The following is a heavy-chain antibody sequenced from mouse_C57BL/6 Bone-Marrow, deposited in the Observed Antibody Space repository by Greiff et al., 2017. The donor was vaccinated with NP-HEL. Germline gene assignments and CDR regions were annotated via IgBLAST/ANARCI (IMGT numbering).Heavy chain of an antibody. D-gene: IGHD2-5*01. CDR1: GYTFTSYW. CDR3: TRSKGYSNYVYAMDY. J-gene: IGHJ4*01. Sequence: VHVKQSGTVLARPGASVKMSCKTSGYTFTSYWMHWVKQRPGQGLEWIGAIYPGNSDTSYNQKFKGKAKLTAVTSASTAYMELSSLTNEDSAVYYCTRSKGYSNYVYAMDYWGQGTSVTVSS. V-gene: IGHV1-5*01. CDR2: IYPGNSDT.